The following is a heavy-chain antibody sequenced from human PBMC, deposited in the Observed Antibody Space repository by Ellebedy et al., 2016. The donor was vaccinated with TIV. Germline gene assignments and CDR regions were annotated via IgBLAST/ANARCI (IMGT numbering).Heavy chain of an antibody. D-gene: IGHD3-9*01. CDR2: IGSRTYIV. J-gene: IGHJ3*01. CDR3: ARGGGERTRYSFDV. Sequence: PGGSLRPSCAPSGFTFRTYSTHWVRQAPGKGLEWVSYIGSRTYIVYYADSVKGRFTISRDNAKNSLYLKMNSLRDEDTAVYYCARGGGERTRYSFDVWGHGTMVTVSS. CDR1: GFTFRTYS. V-gene: IGHV3-48*02.